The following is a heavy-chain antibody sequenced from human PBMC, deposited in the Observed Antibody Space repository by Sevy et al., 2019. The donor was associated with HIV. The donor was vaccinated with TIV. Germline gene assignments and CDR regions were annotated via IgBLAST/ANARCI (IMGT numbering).Heavy chain of an antibody. Sequence: SETLSLTCTVSGGSISSGGYYWSWIRQHPGKGLEWIGYIYYSGSTYYNPSLKSRVTISVDTSKNQFSLKLSSVTAADTAVYYCARAKYYDHADYYYGMDVWGQGTTVTVSS. CDR1: GGSISSGGYY. V-gene: IGHV4-31*03. D-gene: IGHD3-16*01. CDR3: ARAKYYDHADYYYGMDV. J-gene: IGHJ6*02. CDR2: IYYSGST.